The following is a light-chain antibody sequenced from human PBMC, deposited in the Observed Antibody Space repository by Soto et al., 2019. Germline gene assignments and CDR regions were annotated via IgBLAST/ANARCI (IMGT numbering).Light chain of an antibody. CDR1: QSVSSY. J-gene: IGKJ1*01. V-gene: IGKV3-11*01. CDR2: DAS. Sequence: EIVLTQSPASLSLSPGEIATLSCRASQSVSSYFAWYQQKSGQAPRLLIYDASQMATGIPPRFTGSGSGKDYTPIISSLEPDDFAVYYCQQRSNWPPWTFGQGTKVEIK. CDR3: QQRSNWPPWT.